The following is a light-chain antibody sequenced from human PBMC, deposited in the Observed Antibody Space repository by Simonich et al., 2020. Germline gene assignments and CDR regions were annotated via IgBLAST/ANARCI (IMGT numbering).Light chain of an antibody. CDR2: WAS. CDR1: QSVLYSSNNKHY. Sequence: IVMTQSPDSLAVSLGERATINCKSSQSVLYSSNNKHYLAWYQQKPGLPPKLLIYWASTRESGVPDRFSGSGSGTDFTLTISSLQAEDVAVYYCQQYYSTPYTFGQGTKLEIK. V-gene: IGKV4-1*01. CDR3: QQYYSTPYT. J-gene: IGKJ2*01.